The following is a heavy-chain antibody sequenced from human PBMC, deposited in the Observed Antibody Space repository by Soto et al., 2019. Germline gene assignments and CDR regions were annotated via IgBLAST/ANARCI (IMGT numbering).Heavy chain of an antibody. CDR2: INYSGST. CDR3: ASLAGGYDFWSGYYYFDY. CDR1: GGSVSSGHYY. D-gene: IGHD3-3*01. Sequence: SETLSLTCTVSGGSVSSGHYYWSWIRQSPGKGLEWIGHINYSGSTNSNPSLKSRVSISVDTSKNQFSLNLSSVTAADTAVYYCASLAGGYDFWSGYYYFDYWGQGTLVTVSS. J-gene: IGHJ4*02. V-gene: IGHV4-61*01.